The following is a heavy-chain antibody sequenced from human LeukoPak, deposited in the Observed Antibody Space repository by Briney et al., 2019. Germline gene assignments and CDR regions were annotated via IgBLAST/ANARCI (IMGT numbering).Heavy chain of an antibody. Sequence: ASVKVSCKASGGTFSSYAISWVRQAPGQGLEWMGWISAYNGNTNYAQKLQGRVTMTTDTSTSTAYMELRSLRSDGTAVYYCARDRTIFGVVMLWFDPWGQGTLVTVSS. V-gene: IGHV1-18*01. D-gene: IGHD3-3*01. J-gene: IGHJ5*02. CDR2: ISAYNGNT. CDR3: ARDRTIFGVVMLWFDP. CDR1: GGTFSSYA.